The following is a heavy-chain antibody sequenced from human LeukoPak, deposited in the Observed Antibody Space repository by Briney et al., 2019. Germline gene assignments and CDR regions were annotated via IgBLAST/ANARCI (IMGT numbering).Heavy chain of an antibody. D-gene: IGHD6-19*01. CDR3: ATKQWLAPPPDS. CDR2: INTDGTVT. Sequence: GGSLRLSCAASGFTFSKYWMLWVRHAPGKGLESVSRINTDGTVTTYADSVKGRFTVSRDNADNTMFLQMNSVRDEDTAVYYCATKQWLAPPPDSWGQGTPVTVSS. V-gene: IGHV3-74*01. CDR1: GFTFSKYW. J-gene: IGHJ4*02.